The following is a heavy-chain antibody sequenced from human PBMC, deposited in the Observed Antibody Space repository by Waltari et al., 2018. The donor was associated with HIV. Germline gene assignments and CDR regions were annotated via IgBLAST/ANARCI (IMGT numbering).Heavy chain of an antibody. V-gene: IGHV3-30*18. CDR2: ISYDGGNK. J-gene: IGHJ6*02. CDR3: AKPAAMASYGMDV. D-gene: IGHD5-18*01. CDR1: GFTFSSYG. Sequence: QVQLVESGGGVVQPGRSLRLSCAASGFTFSSYGMHLVRQAPGKGLEWVAVISYDGGNKYYADSVKGRFTISRDNSKNTLYLQRNSLRAEDTAVYYCAKPAAMASYGMDVWGQGTTVTVSS.